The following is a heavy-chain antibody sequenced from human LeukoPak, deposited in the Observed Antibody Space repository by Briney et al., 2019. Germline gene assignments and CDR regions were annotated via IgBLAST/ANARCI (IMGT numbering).Heavy chain of an antibody. CDR2: IYSSGYT. CDR3: VRDQEGSGTYNWCCP. J-gene: IGHJ5*02. D-gene: IGHD6-25*01. Sequence: LEWIGYIYSSGYTNYNPSLKSRVTISVDTSKNQFSLKLSSVTAADTAVYYCVRDQEGSGTYNWCCPWGQGTLGTVSS. V-gene: IGHV4-59*12.